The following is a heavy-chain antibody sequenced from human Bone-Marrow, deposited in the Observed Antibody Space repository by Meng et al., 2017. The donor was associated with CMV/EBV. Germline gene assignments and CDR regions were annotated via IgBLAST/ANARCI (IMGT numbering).Heavy chain of an antibody. CDR1: GFTFSTYW. V-gene: IGHV3-74*01. Sequence: GGSLRLSCAASGFTFSTYWMHWVRQAPGKGLVWVSRINSDGSRTNYADSVKGRFTISRDNAKNSLYLQMNSLRAEDTAVYYCAREVVVVAATAYYYYGMDVWGQGTTVTVSS. J-gene: IGHJ6*02. D-gene: IGHD2-15*01. CDR3: AREVVVVAATAYYYYGMDV. CDR2: INSDGSRT.